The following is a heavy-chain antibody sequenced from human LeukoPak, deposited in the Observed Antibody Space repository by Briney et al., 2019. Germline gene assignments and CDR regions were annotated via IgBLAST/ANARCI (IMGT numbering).Heavy chain of an antibody. CDR1: GFTFTNAW. D-gene: IGHD3-22*01. V-gene: IGHV3-15*01. Sequence: PGGSLRLSCATSGFTFTNAWMSWVRQAPGKGLEWVGRIKSKTDGGTPEYAAPVKGRFTISRDDSENTLYLQMNSLKTEDTAVYYCSTEYYYDDSGDFHPEYWGQGTLVTVSS. CDR2: IKSKTDGGTP. J-gene: IGHJ4*02. CDR3: STEYYYDDSGDFHPEY.